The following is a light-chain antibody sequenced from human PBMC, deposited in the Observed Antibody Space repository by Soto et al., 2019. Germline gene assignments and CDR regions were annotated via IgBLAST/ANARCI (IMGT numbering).Light chain of an antibody. CDR2: DAS. CDR3: QQYNILPT. J-gene: IGKJ1*01. CDR1: QSIRYW. Sequence: DIQMTQSPSTLSASVGDRVTITCRASQSIRYWVAWYQHKPGKAPKLLIYDASTLESGVPTRFSGSGSGTEFTLTISSLHPDDFATYYCQQYNILPTFGQGTKVDIK. V-gene: IGKV1-5*01.